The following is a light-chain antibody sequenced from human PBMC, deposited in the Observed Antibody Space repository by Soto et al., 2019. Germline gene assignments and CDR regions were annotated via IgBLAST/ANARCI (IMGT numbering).Light chain of an antibody. CDR1: QDISNY. J-gene: IGKJ1*01. Sequence: DIQMTQSPASLSVSVGYRVNITCQASQDISNYLNWYQQKPGKAPKLLIYAASTLQSGVPSRFSGSGSGTEFTLTITSLQPDDFATYYCQQYNSYPWKFGQGTTVDIK. CDR2: AAS. V-gene: IGKV1-16*01. CDR3: QQYNSYPWK.